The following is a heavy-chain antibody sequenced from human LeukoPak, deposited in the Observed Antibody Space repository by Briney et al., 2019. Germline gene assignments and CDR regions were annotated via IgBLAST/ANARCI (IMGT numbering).Heavy chain of an antibody. V-gene: IGHV4-59*01. Sequence: SETLSLTCTVSGGSISSYCWSWIRQPPGKGLEWIGYIYYSGSTNYNPSLKSRVTISVDTSKNQFSLKLSSVTAADTAVYYCATLKSGLGYFDYWRQGTLVTVSS. D-gene: IGHD3-10*01. CDR1: GGSISSYC. J-gene: IGHJ4*02. CDR2: IYYSGST. CDR3: ATLKSGLGYFDY.